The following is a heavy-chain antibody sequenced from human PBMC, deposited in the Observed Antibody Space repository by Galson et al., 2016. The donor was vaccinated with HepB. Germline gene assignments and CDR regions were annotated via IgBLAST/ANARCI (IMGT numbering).Heavy chain of an antibody. Sequence: SLRLSCAVSGLTFSNYWMSWVRQAPGKGPEWVANIRQDRNEKFYVDSVKGRFTISRDNAKNSLYLQMNSLRAEDTAVYYCARDNSPTRGDFLLWYYWGQGTLVTVSS. CDR1: GLTFSNYW. CDR2: IRQDRNEK. D-gene: IGHD2-21*01. CDR3: ARDNSPTRGDFLLWYY. V-gene: IGHV3-7*03. J-gene: IGHJ4*02.